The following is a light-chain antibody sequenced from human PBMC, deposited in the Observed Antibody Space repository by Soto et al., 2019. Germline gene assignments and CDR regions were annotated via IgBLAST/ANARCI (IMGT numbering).Light chain of an antibody. CDR3: CSYAGNSEV. J-gene: IGLJ1*01. CDR2: EVT. CDR1: SGDVGSYNL. Sequence: QSALTQPASVSGSPGQSITIPCTGTSGDVGSYNLVSWYQQHPGKAPKLLIYEVTERPSGVSNRFSGSKSGNTAPLTISGLQPDDEADYYCCSYAGNSEVFGTGTKVTVL. V-gene: IGLV2-23*02.